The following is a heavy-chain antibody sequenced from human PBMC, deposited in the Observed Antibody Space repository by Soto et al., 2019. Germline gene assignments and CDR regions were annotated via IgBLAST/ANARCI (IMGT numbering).Heavy chain of an antibody. V-gene: IGHV3-23*01. D-gene: IGHD2-2*01. Sequence: GGSLRLSCAASGFTFSSYAMSWFRQAPGKGLECVSIISPSGGSTYYADSVSGRFTISRDNSKNTLYLQMNSLRAEDTAVYYCAKATRGPLSSRSDHANFLDYCGQRAVVTVSS. J-gene: IGHJ4*02. CDR1: GFTFSSYA. CDR3: AKATRGPLSSRSDHANFLDY. CDR2: ISPSGGST.